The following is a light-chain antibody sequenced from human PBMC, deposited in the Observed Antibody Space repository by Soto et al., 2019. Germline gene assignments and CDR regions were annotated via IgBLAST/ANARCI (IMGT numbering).Light chain of an antibody. CDR3: QSYDRSNRV. CDR2: EDN. CDR1: SGSIASNY. J-gene: IGLJ3*02. V-gene: IGLV6-57*03. Sequence: NFMLTQPHSVSESPGKTVTISCTRSSGSIASNYVQWYQQRPGSAPTTMIYEDNQRPSGVPDRFSGSIDSSSNSASLTISGLKTEDEADYYCQSYDRSNRVFGGGTKVTVL.